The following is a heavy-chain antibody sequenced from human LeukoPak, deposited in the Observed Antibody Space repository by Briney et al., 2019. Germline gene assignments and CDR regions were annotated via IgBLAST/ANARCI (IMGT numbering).Heavy chain of an antibody. CDR2: IYYSGST. CDR1: GYSISSGYY. CDR3: ARIRWGSYAFDI. D-gene: IGHD7-27*01. V-gene: IGHV4-38-2*01. Sequence: SSETLSLTCGVSGYSISSGYYGGWIRQPPGKGLEWIGSIYYSGSTYYNPSLKSRVTISVDTSKNQFSLKLSSVTAADTAVYYCARIRWGSYAFDIWGQGTMVTVSS. J-gene: IGHJ3*02.